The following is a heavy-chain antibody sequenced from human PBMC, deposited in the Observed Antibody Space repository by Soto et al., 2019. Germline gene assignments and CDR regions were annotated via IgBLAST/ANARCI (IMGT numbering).Heavy chain of an antibody. V-gene: IGHV4-30-4*01. D-gene: IGHD6-13*01. J-gene: IGHJ5*02. CDR3: ARERPDGSRLDP. CDR1: GGSISSGDYY. Sequence: QVQLQESGPGLVKPSQTLSLTCTVSGGSISSGDYYWSWIRQPPGKGLKWIGYIYYSGSTYYNPSFNSRVTISVDTSKNQVSLKLSSVTAADTAVYYCARERPDGSRLDPWGQGTLVTVSS. CDR2: IYYSGST.